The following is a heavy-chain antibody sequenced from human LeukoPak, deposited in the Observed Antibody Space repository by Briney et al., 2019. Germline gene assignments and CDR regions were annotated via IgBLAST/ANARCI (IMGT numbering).Heavy chain of an antibody. V-gene: IGHV3-23*01. D-gene: IGHD3-3*01. CDR1: GFTFSSYA. CDR2: ISGSGGST. Sequence: GGSLRLSCAASGFTFSSYAMSWVRQAPGKGREWVLGISGSGGSTYYADSVKGRFTLSRDNSKNTLYLQMNSLRAEDTAVYYYAKEATYYDFWSGYPAADVWGKGTTVTVSS. J-gene: IGHJ6*04. CDR3: AKEATYYDFWSGYPAADV.